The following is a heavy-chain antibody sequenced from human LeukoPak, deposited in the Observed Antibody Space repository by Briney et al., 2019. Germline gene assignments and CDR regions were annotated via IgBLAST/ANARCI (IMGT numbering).Heavy chain of an antibody. Sequence: ASVKVSCKASGYTFTSYDINWVRQATGQGLEWMGWINPNSGGTNYAQKFQGRVTMTRDTSISTAYMELSRLRSDDTAVYYCARLGDYYYGSGSYYDNWFDPWGQGTLVTVSS. D-gene: IGHD3-10*01. CDR2: INPNSGGT. J-gene: IGHJ5*02. CDR3: ARLGDYYYGSGSYYDNWFDP. V-gene: IGHV1-2*02. CDR1: GYTFTSYD.